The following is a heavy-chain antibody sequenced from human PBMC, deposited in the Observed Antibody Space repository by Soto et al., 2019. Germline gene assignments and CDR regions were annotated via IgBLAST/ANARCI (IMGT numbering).Heavy chain of an antibody. V-gene: IGHV3-48*03. CDR1: GFTFSSFE. CDR3: ARATRSGDATVLYYYYGMDV. Sequence: GGSLRLSCAASGFTFSSFEMNWVRQAPGKGLEWVSKIGSSGSTIYYADSVKGRFTISRDNAKNSLYLQMNSLRAEDTAVYYCARATRSGDATVLYYYYGMDVWGQGTTVTVSS. CDR2: IGSSGSTI. J-gene: IGHJ6*02. D-gene: IGHD3-10*01.